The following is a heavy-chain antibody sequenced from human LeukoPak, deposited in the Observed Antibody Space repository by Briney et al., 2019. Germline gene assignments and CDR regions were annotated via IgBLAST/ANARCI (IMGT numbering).Heavy chain of an antibody. CDR3: AREYSSSWYGAEYFQH. CDR2: INAGNGNT. J-gene: IGHJ1*01. CDR1: GYTFTSYA. V-gene: IGHV1-3*01. Sequence: ASVKVSCKASGYTFTSYATHWVRQAPGQRLEWMGWINAGNGNTKYSQKFQGRVTITRVTSASTAYMELSSLRSEDTAVYYCAREYSSSWYGAEYFQHWGQGTLVTVSS. D-gene: IGHD6-13*01.